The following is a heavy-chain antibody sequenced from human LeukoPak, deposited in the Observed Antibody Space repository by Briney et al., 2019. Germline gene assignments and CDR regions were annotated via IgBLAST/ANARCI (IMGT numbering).Heavy chain of an antibody. Sequence: GGSLRLSCAASGFTFSDYAMSWVRQAPGKGLEWVSGIRSSSDSTYYADSVKGRFTISRGNSKNTLFLQMNTLRADDTAVYFCAKWKWDSRGFYVDFWGQGTLVTVSS. D-gene: IGHD3-22*01. CDR1: GFTFSDYA. J-gene: IGHJ4*02. CDR2: IRSSSDST. V-gene: IGHV3-23*01. CDR3: AKWKWDSRGFYVDF.